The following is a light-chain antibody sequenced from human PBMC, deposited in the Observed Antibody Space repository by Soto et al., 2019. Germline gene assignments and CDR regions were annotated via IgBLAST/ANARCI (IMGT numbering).Light chain of an antibody. V-gene: IGKV1-39*01. J-gene: IGKJ4*01. Sequence: TQSPASLSASVGDRVTITCRASQNINIYLNWYQQRAGKAPRLLIYAASKLQSGVPSRFSGSTSGTDFTLTINSLQPEDFATYYCQQTDSAPSFGGGTKVDIK. CDR3: QQTDSAPS. CDR2: AAS. CDR1: QNINIY.